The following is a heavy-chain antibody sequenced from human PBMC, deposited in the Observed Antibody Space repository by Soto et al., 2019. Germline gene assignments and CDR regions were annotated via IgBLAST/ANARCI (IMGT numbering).Heavy chain of an antibody. V-gene: IGHV1-69*01. CDR2: IIPILNSP. J-gene: IGHJ6*02. CDR3: AREAPYCTSATCPKFYDMDV. D-gene: IGHD2-2*01. CDR1: GGTFGSYA. Sequence: QVQLVQSGAEVKTPGSSVKVSCKASGGTFGSYAITWVRRAPGQGLEWLGGIIPILNSPAYAQKFKARVVITADEITNTAYMELNSLRFDDTAVYYCAREAPYCTSATCPKFYDMDVWGQGTTVTVAS.